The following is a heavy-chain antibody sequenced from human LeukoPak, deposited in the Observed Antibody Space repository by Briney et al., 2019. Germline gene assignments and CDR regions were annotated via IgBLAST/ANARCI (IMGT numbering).Heavy chain of an antibody. Sequence: GGSLRLSCAASGFAFSSYSMNWVRQAPGKGLEWVSSISSGSSFKYYADSVKGRFTISRDNAKNSLYLQMNSLRAEDTAVYYCARVVPGTGFFYWGQGTLVTVSS. J-gene: IGHJ4*02. V-gene: IGHV3-21*01. D-gene: IGHD3-3*01. CDR3: ARVVPGTGFFY. CDR2: ISSGSSFK. CDR1: GFAFSSYS.